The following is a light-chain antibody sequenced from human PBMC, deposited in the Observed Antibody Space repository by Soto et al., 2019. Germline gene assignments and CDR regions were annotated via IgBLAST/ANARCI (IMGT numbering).Light chain of an antibody. CDR3: HQYNNWPTLT. CDR2: GAS. CDR1: QSVSIN. V-gene: IGKV3-15*01. Sequence: EVVMTQSPATLSVSPGERATLSCRASQSVSINLAWYQQKPGQAPRLLIFGASTRATGIPARFSGSGYGTEFTLTISSLQSEDFAVYYCHQYNNWPTLTFGQGTKVEIK. J-gene: IGKJ1*01.